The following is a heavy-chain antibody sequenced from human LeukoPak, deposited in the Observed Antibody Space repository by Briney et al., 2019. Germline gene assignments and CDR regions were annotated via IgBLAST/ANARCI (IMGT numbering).Heavy chain of an antibody. CDR3: ARDRPGDGFGEFQLYYYYGMDV. CDR1: GYTFTSYG. V-gene: IGHV1-18*01. D-gene: IGHD3-10*01. J-gene: IGHJ6*02. CDR2: ISAYNGNT. Sequence: ASVKVSCKASGYTFTSYGISWVRQAPGQGLEWMGWISAYNGNTNYAQKFQGRVTITADKSTSTAYMELSSLRSEDTAVYYCARDRPGDGFGEFQLYYYYGMDVWGQGTTVTVSS.